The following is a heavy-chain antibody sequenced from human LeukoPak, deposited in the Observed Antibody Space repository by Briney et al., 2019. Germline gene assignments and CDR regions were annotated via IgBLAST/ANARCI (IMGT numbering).Heavy chain of an antibody. Sequence: GGSLRLSCAASGFTFSSYGTHWVRQAPGKGPEWVAFIRYDGSNKYYADSVKGRFTISRDNSKNTLYLQMNSLRAEDTAVYYCAKDTRRPLIPTSGSLDYWGQGTLVTVSS. CDR3: AKDTRRPLIPTSGSLDY. D-gene: IGHD1-26*01. V-gene: IGHV3-30*02. J-gene: IGHJ4*02. CDR1: GFTFSSYG. CDR2: IRYDGSNK.